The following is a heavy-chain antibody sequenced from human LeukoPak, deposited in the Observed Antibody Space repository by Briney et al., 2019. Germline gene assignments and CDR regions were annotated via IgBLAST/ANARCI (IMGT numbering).Heavy chain of an antibody. V-gene: IGHV3-7*03. J-gene: IGHJ5*02. D-gene: IGHD6-19*01. Sequence: GGSLRLSRAPSAFTFSYYWMSWVRQAPGKGLEWVANINQDGSEKRYVDSAKGRFTISRDNAENLLYLQMNNLRAEDTAVYYCAREGGSGWYSGWFDPWGQGTLVTVSS. CDR2: INQDGSEK. CDR3: AREGGSGWYSGWFDP. CDR1: AFTFSYYW.